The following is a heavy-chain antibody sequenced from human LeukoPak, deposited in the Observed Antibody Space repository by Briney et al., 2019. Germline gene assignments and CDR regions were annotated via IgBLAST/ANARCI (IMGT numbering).Heavy chain of an antibody. CDR1: GFTFSNYA. J-gene: IGHJ3*01. CDR3: ASIWDLSF. V-gene: IGHV3-23*01. CDR2: LTGNGRTT. Sequence: GGSLRLSCAASGFTFSNYAMTWVRHAPGKGLEWVSGLTGNGRTTYYADSVKGRFTISRDNAKNSLYLQMNSLRAEDTALYYCASIWDLSFWGQGTMVTVSS. D-gene: IGHD1-26*01.